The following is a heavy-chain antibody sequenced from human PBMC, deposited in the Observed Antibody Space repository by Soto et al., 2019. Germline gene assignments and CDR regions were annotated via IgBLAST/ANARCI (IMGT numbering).Heavy chain of an antibody. Sequence: QVQLVQAGAEVKKPGASVKVSCKASGYTFTSYGISWVRQAPGQGLEGMGWISAYNGNTNYAQKLQGRVTMTTDTSTSTANMELRSLRSDDTAVYYCASGTNDYSIVPIDYWGQGTLVTVSS. J-gene: IGHJ4*02. CDR2: ISAYNGNT. D-gene: IGHD4-4*01. CDR3: ASGTNDYSIVPIDY. V-gene: IGHV1-18*01. CDR1: GYTFTSYG.